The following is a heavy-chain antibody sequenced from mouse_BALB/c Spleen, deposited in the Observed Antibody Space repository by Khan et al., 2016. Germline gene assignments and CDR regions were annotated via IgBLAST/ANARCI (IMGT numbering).Heavy chain of an antibody. V-gene: IGHV9-2-1*01. Sequence: QIQLVQSGPELKKPGETVKISCKASGYTFTDYSMHWVKQAPGKGLKWMGWINTETGEPTYADDFKGRFAFSLETYASTAYLEINNLTNEDTATYFCARSTVVARNYYAMDYWGQGTSVTVSS. CDR3: ARSTVVARNYYAMDY. CDR2: INTETGEP. CDR1: GYTFTDYS. J-gene: IGHJ4*01. D-gene: IGHD1-1*01.